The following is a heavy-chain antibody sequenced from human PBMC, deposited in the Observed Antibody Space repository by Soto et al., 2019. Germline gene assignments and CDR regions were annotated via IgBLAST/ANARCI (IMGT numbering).Heavy chain of an antibody. CDR3: ARDRVMAAAGTSYFLH. V-gene: IGHV1-18*01. CDR1: SYTFISYG. D-gene: IGHD6-13*01. J-gene: IGHJ1*01. CDR2: ISANNGDT. Sequence: GASVKVSCKASSYTFISYGISWVRQAPGQGLEWMGWISANNGDTNYAQKLRGRVTMTTDTSTSTAYMELRSLRSDDTAVYYCARDRVMAAAGTSYFLHWGQGTLVTAPQ.